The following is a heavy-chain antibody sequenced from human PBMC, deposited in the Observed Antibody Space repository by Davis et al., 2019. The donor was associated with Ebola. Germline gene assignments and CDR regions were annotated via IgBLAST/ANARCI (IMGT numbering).Heavy chain of an antibody. CDR2: IYYSGNT. V-gene: IGHV4-59*08. CDR1: GGSIFAYY. J-gene: IGHJ4*02. Sequence: PSETLSLTCSVSGGSIFAYYWSWVRQPPGKALEWIGYIYYSGNTNYNPSLESRVTMSVDTSKNQFSLNLAPVTASDTAVYYCVRTHYGVNSRFDYWGQGTLVTVSS. CDR3: VRTHYGVNSRFDY. D-gene: IGHD4/OR15-4a*01.